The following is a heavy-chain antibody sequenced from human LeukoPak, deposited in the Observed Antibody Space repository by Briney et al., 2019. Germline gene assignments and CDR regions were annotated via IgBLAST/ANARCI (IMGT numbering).Heavy chain of an antibody. CDR2: IRGGGGVT. J-gene: IGHJ5*02. V-gene: IGHV3-23*01. CDR1: GFIFSNYA. Sequence: GGSLRLSCAASGFIFSNYAMNWVRQAPGKGLEWVSVIRGGGGVTFYADSVKDRFTISRDNSKNTLYLQMNSLTAEDTAVYYCARDRYFSGAWGQGTLVTVSS. CDR3: ARDRYFSGA. D-gene: IGHD2-15*01.